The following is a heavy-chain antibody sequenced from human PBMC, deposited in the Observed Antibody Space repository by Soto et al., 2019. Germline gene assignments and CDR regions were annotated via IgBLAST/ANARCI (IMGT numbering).Heavy chain of an antibody. Sequence: ASVKVSCKASGYTFTDYYINWVRQAPGQGLEWMGWINPSSGGTNYAEKFQDRVTMTRDTSIGTAYMELNRLTSEDTAVYFCATKSKILNYFYGMDVWGQGTTVTVSS. V-gene: IGHV1-2*02. J-gene: IGHJ6*02. CDR2: INPSSGGT. D-gene: IGHD2-8*02. CDR1: GYTFTDYY. CDR3: ATKSKILNYFYGMDV.